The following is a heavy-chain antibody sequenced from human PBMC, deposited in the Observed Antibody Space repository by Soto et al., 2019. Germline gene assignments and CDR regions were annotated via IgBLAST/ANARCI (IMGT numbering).Heavy chain of an antibody. Sequence: SVKVSCKASGFTFTSSAVQWVRQARGQRLEWIGWIVVGSGNTNYAQKFQERVTITRDMSTSTAYMERSSLRSEDTAVYYCAAEGYCGGDCYSGFDPWGQGTLVTVSS. CDR1: GFTFTSSA. V-gene: IGHV1-58*01. J-gene: IGHJ5*02. D-gene: IGHD2-21*02. CDR2: IVVGSGNT. CDR3: AAEGYCGGDCYSGFDP.